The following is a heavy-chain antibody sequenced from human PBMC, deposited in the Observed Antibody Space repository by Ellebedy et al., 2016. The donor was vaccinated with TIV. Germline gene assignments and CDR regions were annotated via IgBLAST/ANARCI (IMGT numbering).Heavy chain of an antibody. D-gene: IGHD2-2*01. CDR1: GYSFTSYW. CDR3: ASSVVVVPAAMDV. J-gene: IGHJ6*02. Sequence: GESLKISCKGSGYSFTSYWIAWVRQMPGKGLEWMGIIYPGDSDTRYSPSFQGQVTISADKSISTAYLQWSSLKASDTAMYYCASSVVVVPAAMDVWGQGTTVTVSS. CDR2: IYPGDSDT. V-gene: IGHV5-51*01.